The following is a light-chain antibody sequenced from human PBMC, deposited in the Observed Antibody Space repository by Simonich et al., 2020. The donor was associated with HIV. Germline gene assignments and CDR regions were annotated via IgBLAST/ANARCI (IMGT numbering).Light chain of an antibody. Sequence: QSALTQPVSVSGSPGQSITISCTGTSSDIGDYNYVSWYQQHPGKAPKLMIYDVSDRPSGVSNRFSGSKSGNTASLTISGLLTEDEADYYCSSYTSSSTNWVFGGGTKLTVL. CDR3: SSYTSSSTNWV. V-gene: IGLV2-14*03. J-gene: IGLJ3*02. CDR1: SSDIGDYNY. CDR2: DVS.